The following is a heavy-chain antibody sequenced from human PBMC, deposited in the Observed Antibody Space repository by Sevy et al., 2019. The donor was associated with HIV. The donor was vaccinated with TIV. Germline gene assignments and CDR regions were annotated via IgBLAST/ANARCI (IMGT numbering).Heavy chain of an antibody. J-gene: IGHJ2*01. Sequence: GGSLRLSCAASEFTFSSYAMSWVRQAPGKGLEWVSAISGRGGSTYYADSVKGRFTISRDNSKNTLYLQMNRLRAEDTDLYYCAKELFGAAAAFYWYFDLWGRGTLVTVSS. CDR2: ISGRGGST. D-gene: IGHD6-13*01. V-gene: IGHV3-23*01. CDR3: AKELFGAAAAFYWYFDL. CDR1: EFTFSSYA.